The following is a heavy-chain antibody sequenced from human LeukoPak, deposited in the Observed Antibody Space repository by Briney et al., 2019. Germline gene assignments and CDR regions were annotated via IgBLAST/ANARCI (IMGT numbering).Heavy chain of an antibody. V-gene: IGHV3-21*01. J-gene: IGHJ4*02. D-gene: IGHD2-2*02. CDR2: ISSSSSYI. Sequence: GGALRLSCAASGFNFDDHGMSSVRQAPGKGLECVSSISSSSSYIYYADSVKGRITISRDNAKNSLYLQMNSLRAEDTAVYYCAVYCSSTSCYRDFDYWGQGTLVTVSS. CDR3: AVYCSSTSCYRDFDY. CDR1: GFNFDDHG.